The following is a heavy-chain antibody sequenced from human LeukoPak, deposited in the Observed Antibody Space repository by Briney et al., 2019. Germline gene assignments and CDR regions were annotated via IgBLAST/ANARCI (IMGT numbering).Heavy chain of an antibody. V-gene: IGHV4-39*07. J-gene: IGHJ5*02. CDR2: IYHSGST. CDR1: GGSISSSSYY. CDR3: ARSGGVSNWFDP. Sequence: SETLSLTCTVSGGSISSSSYYWGWIRQPPGKGLEWIGSIYHSGSTYYNPSLKSRVTISVDTSKNQFSLKLSSVTAADTAVYYCARSGGVSNWFDPWGQGTLVTVSS. D-gene: IGHD6-13*01.